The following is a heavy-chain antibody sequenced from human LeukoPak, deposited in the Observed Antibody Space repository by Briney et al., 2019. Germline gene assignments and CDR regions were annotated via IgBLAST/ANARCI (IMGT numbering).Heavy chain of an antibody. V-gene: IGHV3-23*01. CDR3: AKRGVVIRVILVGFHKEAYYFDS. D-gene: IGHD3-22*01. J-gene: IGHJ4*02. CDR2: ISDSGGST. CDR1: GFTFSNYA. Sequence: PGGSLRLSCAASGFTFSNYAMTWVRQAPGKGLEWVAGISDSGGSTNYADSVKGRFTISRDNPKNTLYLQMSSLRAEDTAVYFCAKRGVVIRVILVGFHKEAYYFDSWGQGALVTVSS.